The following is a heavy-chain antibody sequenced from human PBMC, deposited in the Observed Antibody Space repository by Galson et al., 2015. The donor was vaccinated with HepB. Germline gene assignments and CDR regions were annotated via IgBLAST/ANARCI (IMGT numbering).Heavy chain of an antibody. D-gene: IGHD3-3*01. CDR3: ARDSRATFGEPNWFDP. Sequence: SLRLSCAASGFTFSSCNMNWVRQAPGKGLDWISYISATGTTIEYADSVKGRFIISRDNAKNSLYLQVNSLRVEDTAVYYCARDSRATFGEPNWFDPWGQGTLVIVSS. J-gene: IGHJ5*02. CDR2: ISATGTTI. V-gene: IGHV3-48*03. CDR1: GFTFSSCN.